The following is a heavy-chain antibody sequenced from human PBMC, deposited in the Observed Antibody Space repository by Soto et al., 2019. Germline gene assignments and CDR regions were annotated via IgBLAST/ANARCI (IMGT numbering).Heavy chain of an antibody. CDR1: GYTFTSYG. V-gene: IGHV1-18*01. CDR2: ISAYNGNT. Sequence: GASVKVSCKASGYTFTSYGISWVRQAPGQGLEWMGWISAYNGNTNYAQKLQGRVTMTTDTSTSTAYMELRSLRSDDTAVYYCAPLGGQQLSRGSAFDIGGKGKMVTFS. J-gene: IGHJ3*02. D-gene: IGHD6-13*01. CDR3: APLGGQQLSRGSAFDI.